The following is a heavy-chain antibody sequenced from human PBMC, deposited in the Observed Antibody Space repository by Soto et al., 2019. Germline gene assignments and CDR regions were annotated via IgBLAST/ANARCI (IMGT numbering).Heavy chain of an antibody. CDR1: GGGSFSSFS. CDR3: ATGWGHSDSSGYYMDVDV. D-gene: IGHD3-22*01. CDR2: TIPNFGTA. V-gene: IGHV1-69*01. J-gene: IGHJ6*01. Sequence: QVQLVQSGAEVKKPGSSVKVSCKASGGGSFSSFSITWVRQAPRQGLEWMGGTIPNFGTADYAQKFQERITLSADEKTRTAYMELRSLTSEDTAVYYCATGWGHSDSSGYYMDVDVWGQGTKVTVS.